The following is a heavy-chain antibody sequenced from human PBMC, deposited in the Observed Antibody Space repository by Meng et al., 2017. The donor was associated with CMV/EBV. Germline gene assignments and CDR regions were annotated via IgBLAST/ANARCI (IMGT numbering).Heavy chain of an antibody. V-gene: IGHV3-21*01. CDR2: ISSSSSYI. D-gene: IGHD3-3*01. CDR1: GFTFSSYS. CDR3: AKDGRYFGVLRFLDEYDY. J-gene: IGHJ4*02. Sequence: GGSLRLSCAASGFTFSSYSMNWVRQAPGKGLEWVSSISSSSSYIYYADSVKGRFTISRDNSKNTLYLQMNSLRAEDTAVYYCAKDGRYFGVLRFLDEYDYWGQGTLVTVSS.